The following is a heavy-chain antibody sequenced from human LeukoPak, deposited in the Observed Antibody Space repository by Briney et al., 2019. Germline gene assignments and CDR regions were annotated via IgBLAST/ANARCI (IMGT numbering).Heavy chain of an antibody. CDR1: GYTFTSYA. J-gene: IGHJ4*02. Sequence: ASVKVSCKASGYTFTSYAMHWVRQAPGQRLEWMGWINAGNGNTKYSQKFQGRVTITRDTSASTAYMELSSLRSEDTAVYYCARDPGYGYPNFDYRGQGTLVTVSS. D-gene: IGHD5-18*01. V-gene: IGHV1-3*01. CDR3: ARDPGYGYPNFDY. CDR2: INAGNGNT.